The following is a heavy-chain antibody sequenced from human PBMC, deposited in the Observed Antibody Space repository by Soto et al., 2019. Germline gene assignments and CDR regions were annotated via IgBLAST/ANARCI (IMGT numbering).Heavy chain of an antibody. CDR3: ARTCSSTSCYAYAFDI. Sequence: QVQLQESGPGLVKPSQTLSLTCTVSGGSISSGGYYWSWIRQHPGKGLEWTGYIYYSGSTYYNPSLKSRVTISVDTSKNQFSLKLSSVTAADTAVYYCARTCSSTSCYAYAFDIWGQGTMVTVSS. CDR1: GGSISSGGYY. D-gene: IGHD2-2*01. J-gene: IGHJ3*02. V-gene: IGHV4-31*03. CDR2: IYYSGST.